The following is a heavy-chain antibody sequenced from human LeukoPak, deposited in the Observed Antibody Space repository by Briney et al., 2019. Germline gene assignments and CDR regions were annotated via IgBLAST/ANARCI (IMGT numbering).Heavy chain of an antibody. Sequence: GGSLRLSCAASGFTFSSYGMHWVRQAPGKGLEWVAVIWYDGSNKYYADSVKGRFTISRDNSKNTLYLQMNSLRAEDTAVYYCARDPGSSGYYFTYYYYYYGMDVWGQGTTVTASS. CDR1: GFTFSSYG. D-gene: IGHD3-22*01. CDR2: IWYDGSNK. J-gene: IGHJ6*02. V-gene: IGHV3-33*01. CDR3: ARDPGSSGYYFTYYYYYYGMDV.